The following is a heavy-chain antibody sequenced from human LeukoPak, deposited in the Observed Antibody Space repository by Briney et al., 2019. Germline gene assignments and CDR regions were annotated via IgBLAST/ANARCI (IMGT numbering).Heavy chain of an antibody. V-gene: IGHV4-4*02. D-gene: IGHD1-26*01. CDR2: IHHSGSA. CDR1: GASISSNW. CDR3: VRDRGEFSYSHDY. J-gene: IGHJ4*02. Sequence: SETLSLTCAVPGASISSNWWNWVRQPPGKGLEWIGEIHHSGSANYNPSLKSRVTISLDTSENHFSLRLSSVTAADTAVYYCVRDRGEFSYSHDYWGQGTLVTVSS.